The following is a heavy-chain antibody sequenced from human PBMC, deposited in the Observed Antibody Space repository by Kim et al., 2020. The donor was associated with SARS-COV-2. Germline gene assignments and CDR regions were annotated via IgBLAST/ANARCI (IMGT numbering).Heavy chain of an antibody. CDR3: ARVRLELHNYFDY. Sequence: SETLSLTCTVSSGSVSSGSYYWTWIRQPPGKGLEWIGYIEYSGSTNYNPSLKSRVTISVDTSKNQFSLNLSSVTVADTAVYYCARVRLELHNYFDYLGQGTLVTVSS. J-gene: IGHJ4*02. V-gene: IGHV4-61*01. D-gene: IGHD1-7*01. CDR1: SGSVSSGSYY. CDR2: IEYSGST.